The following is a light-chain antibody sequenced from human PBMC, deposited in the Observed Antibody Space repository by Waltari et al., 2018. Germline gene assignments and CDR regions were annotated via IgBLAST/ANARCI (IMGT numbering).Light chain of an antibody. CDR3: HQRSDWGT. CDR2: DTS. J-gene: IGKJ4*01. CDR1: QSISNY. Sequence: EIVLTQSPATLSLSPGDSATLSCRASQSISNYLAWYQQKRGQAPRLLLYDTSNRATGIPARFSGSGSGTEFTLTISSLEPEDFAVYYCHQRSDWGTFGGGTKVEI. V-gene: IGKV3-11*01.